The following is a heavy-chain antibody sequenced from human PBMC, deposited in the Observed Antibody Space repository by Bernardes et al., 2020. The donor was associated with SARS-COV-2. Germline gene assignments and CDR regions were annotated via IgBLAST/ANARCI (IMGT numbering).Heavy chain of an antibody. J-gene: IGHJ6*02. Sequence: SETLSLTCAVYGGSFSGYYWSWIRQPPGKGLEWIGEINHSGSTNYNPSLKSRVTISVDTSKNQFSLKLSSVTAADTAVYYCARGPLVGSYYYGMDVWGQGTTVTVSS. V-gene: IGHV4-34*01. D-gene: IGHD2-15*01. CDR3: ARGPLVGSYYYGMDV. CDR2: INHSGST. CDR1: GGSFSGYY.